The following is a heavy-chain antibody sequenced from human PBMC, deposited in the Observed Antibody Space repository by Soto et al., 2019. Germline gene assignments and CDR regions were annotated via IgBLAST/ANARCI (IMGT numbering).Heavy chain of an antibody. CDR2: IIPIFGTA. J-gene: IGHJ6*02. CDR3: ASPPFYCSGGSCYSEGIYYSYGMDV. Sequence: QVQLVQSGAEVKKPGSSVKVSCKASGGTFSSYAISWVRQAPGQGLEWMGGIIPIFGTANYAQKFQGRVTITADESTITAYMQLISLRSEDTAMYYCASPPFYCSGGSCYSEGIYYSYGMDVWGQGTTVTVSS. V-gene: IGHV1-69*12. CDR1: GGTFSSYA. D-gene: IGHD2-15*01.